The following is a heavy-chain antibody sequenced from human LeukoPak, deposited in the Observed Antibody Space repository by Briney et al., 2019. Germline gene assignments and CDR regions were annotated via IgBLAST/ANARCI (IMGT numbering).Heavy chain of an antibody. Sequence: GRSLRLSCAASGFTFNNYAIHWVRQAPRKGLEWVAVVTYDGNNQYYADSVKGRFTVSRDNSRNTVNLQMNSLRGEDTAVYYCARAPVRGAVAGVDYWGQGTLVTVSS. V-gene: IGHV3-30-3*01. CDR3: ARAPVRGAVAGVDY. J-gene: IGHJ4*02. CDR1: GFTFNNYA. D-gene: IGHD6-19*01. CDR2: VTYDGNNQ.